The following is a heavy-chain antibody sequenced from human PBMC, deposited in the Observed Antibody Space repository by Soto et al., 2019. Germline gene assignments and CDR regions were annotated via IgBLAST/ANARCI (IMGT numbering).Heavy chain of an antibody. CDR2: ISGSGGST. D-gene: IGHD2-15*01. Sequence: EVQLLESGGGLVQPGGSLRLSCAASGFTFSSYAMSWVRQAPGKGLEWVSAISGSGGSTYYADSVKGRFTISRDNSKNTLYLQMNRLRAEDTAVYYCAKVMGPGVYQRKQGEVVAATRPADWFDPWGQGTLVTVSS. J-gene: IGHJ5*02. V-gene: IGHV3-23*01. CDR1: GFTFSSYA. CDR3: AKVMGPGVYQRKQGEVVAATRPADWFDP.